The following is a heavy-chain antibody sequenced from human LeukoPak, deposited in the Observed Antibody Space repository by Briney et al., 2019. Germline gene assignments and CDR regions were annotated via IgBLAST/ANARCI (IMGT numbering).Heavy chain of an antibody. CDR2: ISYDGSNK. D-gene: IGHD5-12*01. Sequence: GRSLRLSCAASGFTFSSYGMHWVRQAPGKGLEWVAVISYDGSNKYYADSVKGRFTISRDNSKNTLYLQMNSLRAEDTAVYYCAKDVQLYGGYSGYDSQAFDYWGQGTLVTVSS. V-gene: IGHV3-30*18. J-gene: IGHJ4*02. CDR3: AKDVQLYGGYSGYDSQAFDY. CDR1: GFTFSSYG.